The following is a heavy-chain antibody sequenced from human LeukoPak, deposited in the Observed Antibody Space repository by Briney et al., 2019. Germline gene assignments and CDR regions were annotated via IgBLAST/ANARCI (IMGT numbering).Heavy chain of an antibody. Sequence: SETRSLTCSVSGASISSYYWSWVPQPAGKGLEWIGRIYAGGSSTENRSLKRRVTMSADTSKNQFSLKLSSVTAAATAVYYCVREKTWVFYNGIDVWGPGAPVTVSS. CDR2: IYAGGSS. V-gene: IGHV4-4*07. CDR3: VREKTWVFYNGIDV. CDR1: GASISSYY. D-gene: IGHD7-27*01. J-gene: IGHJ6*02.